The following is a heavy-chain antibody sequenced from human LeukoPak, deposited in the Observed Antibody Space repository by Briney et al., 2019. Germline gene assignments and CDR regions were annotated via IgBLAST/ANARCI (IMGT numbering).Heavy chain of an antibody. Sequence: ASVKVSCKASGYTFTGYYMHWVRQAPGQGLEWMGWINPNSGGTNYAQKFQGRVTMTRDTSISTAYMELSRLRSDDTAVYYCARGGTVVPANSRGHDYWGQGTLVTVSS. J-gene: IGHJ4*02. CDR2: INPNSGGT. CDR1: GYTFTGYY. V-gene: IGHV1-2*02. D-gene: IGHD4-23*01. CDR3: ARGGTVVPANSRGHDY.